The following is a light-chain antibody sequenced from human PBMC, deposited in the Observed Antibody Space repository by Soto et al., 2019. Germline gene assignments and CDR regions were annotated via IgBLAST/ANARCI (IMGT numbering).Light chain of an antibody. CDR2: GAS. V-gene: IGKV3-15*01. J-gene: IGKJ2*01. CDR3: HQYDDGPYT. Sequence: DIVMTQSPATLSVCPGERATLSCRASQSVSSNVAWYQQIPGQTPRLLIYGASTRATGIPVRFSGSGSGTEFTLTISSLQSEDFAVYYCHQYDDGPYTFGQGTKVDI. CDR1: QSVSSN.